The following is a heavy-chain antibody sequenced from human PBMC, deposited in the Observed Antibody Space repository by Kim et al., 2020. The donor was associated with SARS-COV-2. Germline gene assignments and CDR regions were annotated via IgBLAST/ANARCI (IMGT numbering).Heavy chain of an antibody. CDR2: IYYSGST. V-gene: IGHV4-39*07. D-gene: IGHD5-12*01. CDR1: GGSISSSSYY. CDR3: ARDPRRWLQLTNYWYFDL. J-gene: IGHJ2*01. Sequence: SETLSLTCTVSGGSISSSSYYWGWIRQPPGKGLEWIGSIYYSGSTNYNPSLKSRVTISVDTSKNQFSLKLSSVTAADTAVYYCARDPRRWLQLTNYWYFDLWGRGTLVTVSS.